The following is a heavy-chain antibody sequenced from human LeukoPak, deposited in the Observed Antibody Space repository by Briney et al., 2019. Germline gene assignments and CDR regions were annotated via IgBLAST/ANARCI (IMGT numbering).Heavy chain of an antibody. CDR3: ARDRDILTGLDAFDI. V-gene: IGHV3-21*01. D-gene: IGHD3-9*01. CDR2: ISSSSSYI. J-gene: IGHJ3*02. CDR1: GFTFSSYS. Sequence: GGYLRCSGAASGFTFSSYSMNRVRQAPGKGLKWVSSISSSSSYIYYADSVKGRFTISRDNAKNSLYLQMNSLRAEDTAVYYCARDRDILTGLDAFDIWGQGTMVTVSS.